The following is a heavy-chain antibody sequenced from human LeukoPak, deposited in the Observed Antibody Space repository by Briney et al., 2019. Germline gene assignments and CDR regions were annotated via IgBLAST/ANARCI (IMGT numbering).Heavy chain of an antibody. CDR2: IIPILGIA. V-gene: IGHV1-69*04. Sequence: ASVKVSCKASGGTFSSYAISWVRQAPGQGLEWMGRIIPILGIANYAQKFQGRVTITADKSTSTAYMELSSLRSEDTAVYYCARGGGWNLNWFDPWGQGTLVTVSS. J-gene: IGHJ5*02. D-gene: IGHD1-7*01. CDR3: ARGGGWNLNWFDP. CDR1: GGTFSSYA.